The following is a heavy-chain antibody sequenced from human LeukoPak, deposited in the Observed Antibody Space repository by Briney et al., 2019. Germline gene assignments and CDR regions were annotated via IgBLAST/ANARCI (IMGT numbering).Heavy chain of an antibody. D-gene: IGHD5-18*01. CDR3: ARVGEEGYSYGPSHYGMDV. Sequence: AGGSLRLSCAASGFTFSSYAMHWVRQAPGKGLEWVAVISYDGSNKYYADSVKGRFTISRDNSKNTLYLQMNSLRAEDTAVYYCARVGEEGYSYGPSHYGMDVWGQGTTVTVSS. V-gene: IGHV3-30-3*01. J-gene: IGHJ6*02. CDR2: ISYDGSNK. CDR1: GFTFSSYA.